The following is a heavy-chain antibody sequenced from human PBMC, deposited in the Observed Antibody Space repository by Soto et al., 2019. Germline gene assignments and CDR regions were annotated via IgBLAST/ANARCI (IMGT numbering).Heavy chain of an antibody. J-gene: IGHJ3*02. CDR3: ASRERVDAFDI. V-gene: IGHV1-69*01. CDR2: IIHILGSA. Sequence: QVQLVQSGAEVKKPGSSVKVSCKASGGSFSSNAISWVRQAPGQGLEWMGGIIHILGSANYAQKFQDRLTITADGSTTTTYMELNSLRSEDAAVYYCASRERVDAFDIWGQGTVVTVSS. D-gene: IGHD1-26*01. CDR1: GGSFSSNA.